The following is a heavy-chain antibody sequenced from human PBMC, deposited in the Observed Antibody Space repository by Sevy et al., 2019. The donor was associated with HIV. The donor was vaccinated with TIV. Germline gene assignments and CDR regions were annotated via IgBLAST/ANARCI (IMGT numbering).Heavy chain of an antibody. CDR3: ARHCSGTSCSHAFDI. D-gene: IGHD2-2*01. CDR1: GGSFSGYY. CDR2: INHSGST. Sequence: SETLSLTCAVYGGSFSGYYWSWIRQPPGKGLEWIGEINHSGSTNYNPSLKSRVPISVDTSKNQFSLKLSSVTAADTAVYYCARHCSGTSCSHAFDIWGQGTMVTVSS. J-gene: IGHJ3*02. V-gene: IGHV4-34*01.